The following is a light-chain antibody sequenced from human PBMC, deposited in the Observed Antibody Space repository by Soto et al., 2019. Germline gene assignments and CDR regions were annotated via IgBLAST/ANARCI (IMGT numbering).Light chain of an antibody. V-gene: IGKV1-5*01. CDR1: QSISSW. CDR3: QQRHSYPFT. J-gene: IGKJ5*01. Sequence: DIQMTQSPSTLSASVGDRVIITCRASQSISSWLAWYQQKPGKAPNLLIYNASTLESGVPSRFSGSGSGTEFTLTISSLQPEDFATYYCQQRHSYPFTFGQGTRLEIK. CDR2: NAS.